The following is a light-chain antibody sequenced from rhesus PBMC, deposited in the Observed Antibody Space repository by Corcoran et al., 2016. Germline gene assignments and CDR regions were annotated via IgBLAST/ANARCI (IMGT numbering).Light chain of an antibody. Sequence: QVILTQSPATLSLSPGERATLSCRASQSVSSYLAWYQQKPGQAPRLLIYGASSRATGIPDRFSGSGSGTDFTLTISSLEPEDVGVYYCQQSSNFWTFGQGTKVEIK. J-gene: IGKJ1*01. CDR3: QQSSNFWT. CDR2: GAS. V-gene: IGKV3S11*01. CDR1: QSVSSY.